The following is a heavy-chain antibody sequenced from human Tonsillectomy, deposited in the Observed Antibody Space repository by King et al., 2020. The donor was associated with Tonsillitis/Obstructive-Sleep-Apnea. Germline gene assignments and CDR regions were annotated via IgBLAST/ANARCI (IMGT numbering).Heavy chain of an antibody. J-gene: IGHJ4*02. CDR2: IIPMVGIP. D-gene: IGHD5-18*01. Sequence: QLVQSGAEVKKPWSSVKVSCKASGGTFSSYAISWVRQAPVQGLEWMGGIIPMVGIPNIAQNFQGRGTITADESTGTAYMGLSSLRSEDTAVYYCARGHVDTAMVTHFDFWGQGTLVTVSS. V-gene: IGHV1-69*12. CDR3: ARGHVDTAMVTHFDF. CDR1: GGTFSSYA.